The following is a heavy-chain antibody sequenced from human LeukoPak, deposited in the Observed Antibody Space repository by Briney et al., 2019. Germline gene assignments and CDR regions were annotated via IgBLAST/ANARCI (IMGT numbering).Heavy chain of an antibody. Sequence: ASVKVSCKVSGYTLTELSMHWVRQAPGKGLEWMGGFDPEDGETIYAQKFQGRVTMTEDTSTDTAYVELSSLRSEDTAVYYCATGPGGYDSLTGWGQGILVTVSS. V-gene: IGHV1-24*01. CDR3: ATGPGGYDSLTG. D-gene: IGHD5-12*01. J-gene: IGHJ4*02. CDR1: GYTLTELS. CDR2: FDPEDGET.